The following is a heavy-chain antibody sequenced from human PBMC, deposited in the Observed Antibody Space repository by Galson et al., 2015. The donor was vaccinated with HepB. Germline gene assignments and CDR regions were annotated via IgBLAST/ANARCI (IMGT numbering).Heavy chain of an antibody. V-gene: IGHV3-21*01. CDR3: ARDVSTTYYYDSSGLNWFDP. Sequence: SLRLSCAASGFTFSSHSMNWVRQAPGKGLEWVSSISSSSSYIYYADSVKGRFTISRDNAKNSLYLQMNSLRAEDTAVYYCARDVSTTYYYDSSGLNWFDPWGQGTLVTVSS. CDR1: GFTFSSHS. J-gene: IGHJ5*02. CDR2: ISSSSSYI. D-gene: IGHD3-22*01.